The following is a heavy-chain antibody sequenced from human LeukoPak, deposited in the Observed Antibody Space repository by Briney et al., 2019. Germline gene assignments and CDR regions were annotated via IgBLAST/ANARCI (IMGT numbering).Heavy chain of an antibody. CDR3: ARVEGRDRHSSWFDP. V-gene: IGHV1-8*01. Sequence: ASVKVSCKASGYTFTSCDINWVRQATGQGLEWMGWMNPNSGNRRYAQKFQGRVTMTTNTSISTAYMELSSLRPEDTAVYYCARVEGRDRHSSWFDPWGQGTLVTVSS. CDR2: MNPNSGNR. J-gene: IGHJ5*02. CDR1: GYTFTSCD.